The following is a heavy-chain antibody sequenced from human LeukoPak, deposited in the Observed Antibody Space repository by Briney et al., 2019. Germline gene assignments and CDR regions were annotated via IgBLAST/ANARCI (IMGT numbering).Heavy chain of an antibody. Sequence: PSETLSLTCAVYGGSFSGYYWSWIRQPPGKGLEWIGEINHSGSTNYNPSLTSRVTISVDTSKNQFSLTLSSVTAADPAVYYCARVSDTDGSGRLGGYFDYWGQGTLVTVSS. CDR3: ARVSDTDGSGRLGGYFDY. D-gene: IGHD3-10*01. V-gene: IGHV4-34*01. CDR2: INHSGST. J-gene: IGHJ4*02. CDR1: GGSFSGYY.